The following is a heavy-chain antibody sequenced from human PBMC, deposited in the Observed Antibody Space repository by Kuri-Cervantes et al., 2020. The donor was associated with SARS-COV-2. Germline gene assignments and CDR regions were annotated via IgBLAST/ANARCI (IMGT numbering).Heavy chain of an antibody. CDR1: GFTFSSYA. CDR3: ARSGVTVGATSSYYYYYGMDV. CDR2: ISYDGSNK. V-gene: IGHV3-30-3*01. D-gene: IGHD1-26*01. Sequence: GESLKISCAASGFTFSSYAMHWVRQAPGKGLEWVAVISYDGSNKYYADSVKGRFTISRDNSKNTLYLQMNSLRAEDTAVYYCARSGVTVGATSSYYYYYGMDVWGQGTTVTVSS. J-gene: IGHJ6*02.